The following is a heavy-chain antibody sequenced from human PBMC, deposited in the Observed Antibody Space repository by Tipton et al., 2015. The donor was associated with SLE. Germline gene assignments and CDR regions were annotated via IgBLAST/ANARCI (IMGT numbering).Heavy chain of an antibody. Sequence: TLSLTCTVSGGSISSNSYYWGWIRQPPGKGLEWIGSLYYTGTTYYSPSLKSRVTVSVDTSKNQFSLKLSSVTAADTAVYYCARAVRDLYYYYYLDVWGKGTTVTVSS. CDR3: ARAVRDLYYYYYLDV. CDR2: LYYTGTT. V-gene: IGHV4-39*07. CDR1: GGSISSNSYY. D-gene: IGHD3-10*01. J-gene: IGHJ6*03.